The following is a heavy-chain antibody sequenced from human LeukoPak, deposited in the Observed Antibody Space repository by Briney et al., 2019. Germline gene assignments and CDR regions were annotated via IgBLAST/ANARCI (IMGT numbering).Heavy chain of an antibody. CDR2: ISWNSGSI. CDR1: GFTFDDYA. V-gene: IGHV3-9*01. J-gene: IGHJ6*02. CDR3: AKDMGRGLYDFWSGLSYYYYGMDV. Sequence: GGSLRLSCAASGFTFDDYAMHWVRQAPGKGLEWVSGISWNSGSIGYADSVKGRFTISRDNAKNSLYLQMNSLRAEDTALYYCAKDMGRGLYDFWSGLSYYYYGMDVWGQGTTVTVSS. D-gene: IGHD3-3*01.